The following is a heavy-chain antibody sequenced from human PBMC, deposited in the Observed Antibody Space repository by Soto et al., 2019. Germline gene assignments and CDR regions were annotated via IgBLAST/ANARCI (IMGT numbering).Heavy chain of an antibody. V-gene: IGHV3-7*03. CDR3: ARYEGYCSGGSCYSDY. CDR2: IKQDGSEK. Sequence: GGSLRLSCAASGFTFSSHWMSWVRQAPGKGLEWVANIKQDGSEKYYVDSVKGRFTISRDNAKNSLYLQMNSLRAEDTAVYYCARYEGYCSGGSCYSDYWGQGTLVTVSS. J-gene: IGHJ4*02. CDR1: GFTFSSHW. D-gene: IGHD2-15*01.